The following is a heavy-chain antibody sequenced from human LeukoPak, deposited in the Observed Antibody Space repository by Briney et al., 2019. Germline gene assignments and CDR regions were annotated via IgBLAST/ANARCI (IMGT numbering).Heavy chain of an antibody. CDR2: INPSGGST. J-gene: IGHJ6*02. CDR3: ARDGFLEWLFPNYYYYGMDV. CDR1: GYTFTSYY. Sequence: GASVKVSCKASGYTFTSYYMHWVRQAPGQGLEWMGIINPSGGSTSYAQKFQGRVTMTRDTSTNTVYMELSSLRSEDTAVYYCARDGFLEWLFPNYYYYGMDVWGQGTTVTVSS. V-gene: IGHV1-46*01. D-gene: IGHD3-3*01.